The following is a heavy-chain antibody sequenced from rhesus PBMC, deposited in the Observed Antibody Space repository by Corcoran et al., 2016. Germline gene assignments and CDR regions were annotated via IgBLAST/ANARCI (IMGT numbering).Heavy chain of an antibody. CDR2: SSGSGGSG. CDR3: ARGGSSWSVWYFDL. D-gene: IGHD6-13*01. Sequence: QLQLQESGPGLVKPSETLSLTCAVSGGSISSNYWSWIRQPPGKGLEWIGRSSGSGGSGDYDPSPRSRVTVSTDTSQTRLSLKLSSVPAADTAVYYCARGGSSWSVWYFDLWGPGTPVTISS. CDR1: GGSISSNY. V-gene: IGHV4-173*01. J-gene: IGHJ2*01.